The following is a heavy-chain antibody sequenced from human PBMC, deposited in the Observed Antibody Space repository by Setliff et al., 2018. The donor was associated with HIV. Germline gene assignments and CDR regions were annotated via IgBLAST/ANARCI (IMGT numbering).Heavy chain of an antibody. V-gene: IGHV3-30*02. CDR3: AKDGDYANWDYDAFDS. Sequence: GGSLRLSCAASGFTFSAHGMHWVRQAPGKGLEWVAFINYDVSYEYYADSVKGRVTISRDNSKNTVDLQMNSLRPEDTAVYYCAKDGDYANWDYDAFDSWGQGTLVTVSS. D-gene: IGHD1-7*01. J-gene: IGHJ3*02. CDR2: INYDVSYE. CDR1: GFTFSAHG.